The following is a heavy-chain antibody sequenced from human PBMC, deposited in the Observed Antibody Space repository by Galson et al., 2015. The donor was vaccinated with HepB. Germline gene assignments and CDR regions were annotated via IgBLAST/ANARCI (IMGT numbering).Heavy chain of an antibody. CDR1: GFTFSSYA. Sequence: SLRLSCAASGFTFSSYAMHWVRQAPGKGLEWVAVISYDGSSQYYADSVKGRFTISRDNSKNTLYLQMNSLRAEDTAVYYCAREGRHNILTGPFDYWGQGTLVTVSS. CDR3: AREGRHNILTGPFDY. J-gene: IGHJ4*02. D-gene: IGHD3-9*01. V-gene: IGHV3-30-3*01. CDR2: ISYDGSSQ.